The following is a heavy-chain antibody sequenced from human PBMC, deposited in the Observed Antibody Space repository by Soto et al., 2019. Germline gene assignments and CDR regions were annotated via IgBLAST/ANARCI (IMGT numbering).Heavy chain of an antibody. D-gene: IGHD6-19*01. V-gene: IGHV4-34*01. J-gene: IGHJ4*02. CDR2: INHSGST. Sequence: PSETLSLTCAVYGGSFSGYYWSWIRQPPGKGLEWIGEINHSGSTNYNPSLKSRVTISVDTSKNQFSLKLSSVTAADTAVYYCARIFKLSGWYERASVRPASFDYWGQGTLVTVSS. CDR3: ARIFKLSGWYERASVRPASFDY. CDR1: GGSFSGYY.